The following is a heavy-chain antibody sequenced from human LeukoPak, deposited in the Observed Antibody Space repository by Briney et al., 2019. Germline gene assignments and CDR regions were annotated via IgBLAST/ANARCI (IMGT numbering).Heavy chain of an antibody. V-gene: IGHV4-4*07. D-gene: IGHD3-22*01. CDR2: ISTSGST. CDR3: ARAFNYYDSSGTRWYFDL. J-gene: IGHJ2*01. Sequence: SETLSLTCTVSGGSISSYYWSWIRQPAGKGLESIGHISTSGSTNYNPSLKSRVTMSVDTSKNQFSLRLRSVTAADTAVYYCARAFNYYDSSGTRWYFDLWGRGTLVTVSS. CDR1: GGSISSYY.